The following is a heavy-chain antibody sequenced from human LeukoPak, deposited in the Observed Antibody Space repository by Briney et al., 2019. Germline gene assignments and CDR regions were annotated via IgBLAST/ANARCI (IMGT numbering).Heavy chain of an antibody. J-gene: IGHJ4*02. D-gene: IGHD5-24*01. CDR1: GGTFSSYA. CDR3: ARDPASYNEYYFDY. CDR2: IIPIFGTA. Sequence: ASVKVSCKASGGTFSSYAISWVRQAPGQGLEWMGGIIPIFGTANYAQKFQGRVTITRNTSISTAYMELSSLRSEDTAVYYCARDPASYNEYYFDYWGQGTLVTVSS. V-gene: IGHV1-69*05.